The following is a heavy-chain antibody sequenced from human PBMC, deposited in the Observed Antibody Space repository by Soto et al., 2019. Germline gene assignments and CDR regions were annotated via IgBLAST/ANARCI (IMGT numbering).Heavy chain of an antibody. Sequence: PSETLSLTCTVSGGSISSGDYYWSWIRQPPGKGLEWIGYIYYSGSTYYNPSLKSRVTISVDTSKNQFSLKLSSVTAADTAVYYCARARRREVVPAAIYYYYGMDVWGQGTTVTVSS. CDR1: GGSISSGDYY. CDR2: IYYSGST. J-gene: IGHJ6*02. D-gene: IGHD2-2*01. CDR3: ARARRREVVPAAIYYYYGMDV. V-gene: IGHV4-30-4*01.